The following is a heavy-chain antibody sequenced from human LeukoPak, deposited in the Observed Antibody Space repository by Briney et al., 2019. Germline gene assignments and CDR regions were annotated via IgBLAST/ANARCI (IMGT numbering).Heavy chain of an antibody. J-gene: IGHJ4*02. CDR1: GFTFSTYT. Sequence: GSLRLSCAASGFTFSTYTMHWVRQAPGKGLEWVSGISGSDGTTYYADSVKGRFTISRDNSKNMLYLQMNSLRADDTALYYCAKKGPVIVGVTYFDYWGQGTLVTVSS. CDR2: ISGSDGTT. CDR3: AKKGPVIVGVTYFDY. V-gene: IGHV3-23*01. D-gene: IGHD1-26*01.